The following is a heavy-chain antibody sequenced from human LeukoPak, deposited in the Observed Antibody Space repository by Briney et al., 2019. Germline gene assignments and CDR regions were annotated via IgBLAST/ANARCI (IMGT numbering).Heavy chain of an antibody. Sequence: SVKVSCKASGYTFTSYAISWVRQAPGQGLEWMGGIIPIFGTANYAQKFQGRVTITADESTSTAYMELSSLRSEDTAVYYCARGEYYYDSSGYYYSLGPQYYYYYMDVWGKGTTVTISS. CDR1: GYTFTSYA. J-gene: IGHJ6*03. D-gene: IGHD3-22*01. V-gene: IGHV1-69*13. CDR3: ARGEYYYDSSGYYYSLGPQYYYYYMDV. CDR2: IIPIFGTA.